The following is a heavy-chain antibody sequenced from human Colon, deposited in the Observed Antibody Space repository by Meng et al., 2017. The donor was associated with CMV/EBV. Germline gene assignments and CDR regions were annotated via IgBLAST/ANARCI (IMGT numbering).Heavy chain of an antibody. CDR1: VFSLTTRGVG. J-gene: IGHJ4*02. CDR2: IYWDDDK. CDR3: AHRGDGDYFFDF. V-gene: IGHV2-5*02. D-gene: IGHD4-17*01. Sequence: QLSFKESGPALVTHTMTRTLTCSCSVFSLTTRGVGVGWIRQPPGKTLEWLALIYWDDDKRYSTSLKNRLTITKDTSKNQVFLTMTNMDPGDTGTYYCAHRGDGDYFFDFWGQGALVTVSS.